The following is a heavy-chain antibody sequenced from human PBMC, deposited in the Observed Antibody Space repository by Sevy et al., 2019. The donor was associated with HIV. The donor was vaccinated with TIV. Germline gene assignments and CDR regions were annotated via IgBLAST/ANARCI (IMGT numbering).Heavy chain of an antibody. J-gene: IGHJ3*02. CDR2: IYHSGST. CDR1: GYSISSGYY. V-gene: IGHV4-38-2*01. Sequence: SETLSLTCAVSGYSISSGYYWGWIRQPPGKGLEWIGSIYHSGSTYYNPSLKSRVTISVDTSKNQFSLKLSSVTAADTAVYYCAGVPPTMIVPRGAFDIWGQGTMVTVSS. D-gene: IGHD3-22*01. CDR3: AGVPPTMIVPRGAFDI.